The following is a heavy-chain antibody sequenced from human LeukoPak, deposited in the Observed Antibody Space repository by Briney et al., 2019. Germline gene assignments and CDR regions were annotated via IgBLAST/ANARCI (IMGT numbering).Heavy chain of an antibody. CDR2: ISYSGTP. J-gene: IGHJ6*03. Sequence: SETLSLTCAVYGDSFSGFYWTWVRQAPGKGLEWIGEISYSGTPRYHPSLNSRLTITLDTSKKQISLNLSPVTAADTAVYFCVRGNVKHYHSVADEYYYYMDAWDKGATVTVSS. CDR3: VRGNVKHYHSVADEYYYYMDA. V-gene: IGHV4-34*01. D-gene: IGHD6-19*01. CDR1: GDSFSGFY.